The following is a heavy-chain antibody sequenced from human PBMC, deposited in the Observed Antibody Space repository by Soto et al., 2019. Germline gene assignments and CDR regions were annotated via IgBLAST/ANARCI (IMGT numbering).Heavy chain of an antibody. D-gene: IGHD2-15*01. J-gene: IGHJ4*02. CDR2: IIPIFRTT. CDR3: VRGSHTVSVLLHFDS. Sequence: QVQLVQSGAEVKKPGSSVKVSCKASGDTFSSYAISWVRQAPGQGLEWMGGIIPIFRTTNYAQKFRGRVSITADKSTSTAYMELSSLTSEDTAVYYCVRGSHTVSVLLHFDSWGQGTLVTVSS. CDR1: GDTFSSYA. V-gene: IGHV1-69*06.